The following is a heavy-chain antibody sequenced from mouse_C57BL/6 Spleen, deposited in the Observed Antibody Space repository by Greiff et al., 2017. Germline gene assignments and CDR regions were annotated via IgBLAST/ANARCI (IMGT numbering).Heavy chain of an antibody. Sequence: QVQLQQPGAELVKPGASVKMSCKASGYTFTSYWITWVKQRPGQGLEWIGDIYPGSGSTNYNEKFKSKATLTVDTSSSTAYMQLSSLTSEDSAVYYCAFITTVVAPYYAMDYWGQGTSVTVSS. CDR2: IYPGSGST. CDR1: GYTFTSYW. CDR3: AFITTVVAPYYAMDY. D-gene: IGHD1-1*01. J-gene: IGHJ4*01. V-gene: IGHV1-55*01.